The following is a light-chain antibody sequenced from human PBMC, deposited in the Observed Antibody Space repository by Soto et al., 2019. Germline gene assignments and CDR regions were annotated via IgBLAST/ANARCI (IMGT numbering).Light chain of an antibody. Sequence: QSALTQPASVSGSPGQSITISCTGTNSDVGAYNYVSWYQQHPGKAPKLMIYEVTNRPSGVSNRFSGSKSGNTASLTISGLRAEDEAAYYCSSYTTSSTWVFGGGTKLTVL. CDR2: EVT. V-gene: IGLV2-14*01. J-gene: IGLJ3*02. CDR3: SSYTTSSTWV. CDR1: NSDVGAYNY.